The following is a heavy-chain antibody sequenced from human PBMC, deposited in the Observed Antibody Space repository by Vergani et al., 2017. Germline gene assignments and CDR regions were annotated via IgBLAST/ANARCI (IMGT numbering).Heavy chain of an antibody. CDR1: GFTFSSYA. Sequence: VKLVESGGGVVQPGRSLRLSCAASGFTFSSYAMHWVRQAPGKGLEWVAVISYDGSNKYYADSVKGRFTISRDNSKNTLYLQMNSLRAEDTAVYYCARVPAARPPPAYYFDDWGQGTLVTVSS. D-gene: IGHD6-6*01. CDR3: ARVPAARPPPAYYFDD. V-gene: IGHV3-30-3*01. CDR2: ISYDGSNK. J-gene: IGHJ4*02.